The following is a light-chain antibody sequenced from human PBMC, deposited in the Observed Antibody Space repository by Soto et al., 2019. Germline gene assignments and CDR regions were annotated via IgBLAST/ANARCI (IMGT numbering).Light chain of an antibody. Sequence: QSALTQPASVSGSPGQSITISCSGTSSDVGSYNHVAWYQQFPGKTPKLIIYEVSNRPSGVSNRFSGSKSGNTASLTISGLQAEDEADYYCSSYTSSSTLYVFGTGTKVTVL. CDR3: SSYTSSSTLYV. J-gene: IGLJ1*01. V-gene: IGLV2-14*01. CDR1: SSDVGSYNH. CDR2: EVS.